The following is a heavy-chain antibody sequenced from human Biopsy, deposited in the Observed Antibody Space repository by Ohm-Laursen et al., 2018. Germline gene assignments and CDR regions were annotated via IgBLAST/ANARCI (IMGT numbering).Heavy chain of an antibody. CDR1: GGSFTGHY. J-gene: IGHJ4*02. CDR3: ARGSNDSGGLYFPR. Sequence: SETLSLTWTVSGGSFTGHYWSWIRQPPGKGLEWIGHISCTGYTSYNASPKSRVTISVDTSRNHFSLRLSSLTAADTAVYYCARGSNDSGGLYFPRWGQGTLLTVSS. CDR2: ISCTGYT. V-gene: IGHV4-59*11. D-gene: IGHD4-23*01.